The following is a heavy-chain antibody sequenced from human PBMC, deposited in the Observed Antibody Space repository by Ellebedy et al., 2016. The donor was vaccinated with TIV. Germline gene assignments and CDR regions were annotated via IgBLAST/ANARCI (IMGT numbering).Heavy chain of an antibody. CDR1: GDSIGRYY. CDR2: IYYSGST. V-gene: IGHV4-59*01. J-gene: IGHJ4*02. CDR3: ARGGASSKYFDY. Sequence: MPGGSLRLSCTVSGDSIGRYYWSWIRQPPGKGMAWIGFIYYSGSTNYNPSLKSRVTISVDTSKNQFSLELSSVTAADTAVYYCARGGASSKYFDYWGQGTLVTVPS.